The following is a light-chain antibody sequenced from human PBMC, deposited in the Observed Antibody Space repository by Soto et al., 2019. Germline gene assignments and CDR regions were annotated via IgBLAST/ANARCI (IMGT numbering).Light chain of an antibody. J-gene: IGKJ1*01. V-gene: IGKV3-20*01. CDR1: QSVSNNY. CDR3: QQYGSSGT. CDR2: GAS. Sequence: GLTQSPGTLSLSPGGRATLSCRASQSVSNNYLAWYQQKPGQAPRLLIYGASNRATGIPDRFSGSGSGTDFTLTISRLEPEDFAVYYCQQYGSSGTFGQGTKVDI.